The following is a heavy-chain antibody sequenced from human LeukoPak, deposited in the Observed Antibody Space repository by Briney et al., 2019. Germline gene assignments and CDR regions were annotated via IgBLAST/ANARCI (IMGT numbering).Heavy chain of an antibody. D-gene: IGHD2-2*01. Sequence: SETLSLTCTVSGGSISSGGYYWSWIRQPPGKGLEWIGYSYYSGSTYYNPSLQSRVTISVDTSKNQFSLKLSSVTAADTAVYYCARDPGKYCSSTSCYAGGAFDIWGQGTMVTVSS. J-gene: IGHJ3*02. CDR2: SYYSGST. CDR1: GGSISSGGYY. CDR3: ARDPGKYCSSTSCYAGGAFDI. V-gene: IGHV4-31*03.